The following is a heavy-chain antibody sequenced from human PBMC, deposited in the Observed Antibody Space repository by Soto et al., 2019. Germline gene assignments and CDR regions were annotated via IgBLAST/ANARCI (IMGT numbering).Heavy chain of an antibody. CDR2: IYYSGST. CDR3: ARARITMVRGVPAPFDY. Sequence: SETLSLTCTVSGGSISSGGYYWSWIRQHPGKGLEWIGYIYYSGSTYYNPSLKSRVTISVDTSKNQFSLKLSSVTAADTAVYYCARARITMVRGVPAPFDYWGQGTLVTVSS. D-gene: IGHD3-10*01. J-gene: IGHJ4*02. V-gene: IGHV4-31*03. CDR1: GGSISSGGYY.